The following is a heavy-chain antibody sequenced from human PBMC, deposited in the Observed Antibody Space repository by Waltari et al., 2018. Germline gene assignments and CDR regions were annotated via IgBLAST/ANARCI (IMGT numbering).Heavy chain of an antibody. CDR3: ATDRRVVTAIDD. CDR2: VAPEDGET. CDR1: GYTFTDYS. D-gene: IGHD2-15*01. J-gene: IGHJ4*02. Sequence: EVQLVQSGAEVKKPGATVKLSCKASGYTFTDYSLHWVQQAPGKELEWMGRVAPEDGETIYAEKFQGRVTINADTSTDRAYMELSSLRSEDTAVYDWATDRRVVTAIDDWDQGTLVTVSS. V-gene: IGHV1-69-2*01.